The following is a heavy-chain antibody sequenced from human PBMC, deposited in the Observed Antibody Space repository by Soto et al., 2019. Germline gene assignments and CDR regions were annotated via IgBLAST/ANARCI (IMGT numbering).Heavy chain of an antibody. CDR3: ARAHYGDYGYGMDV. J-gene: IGHJ6*02. V-gene: IGHV4-31*03. Sequence: SETLSLTCTVSGGSISSGDYYWSWIRQHPGKGLEWIGYIYYSGSTYYNPSLKSRVTISVDTSKNQFSLKLSSVTAADTAVYYCARAHYGDYGYGMDVWGQGTTVTVS. CDR2: IYYSGST. D-gene: IGHD4-17*01. CDR1: GGSISSGDYY.